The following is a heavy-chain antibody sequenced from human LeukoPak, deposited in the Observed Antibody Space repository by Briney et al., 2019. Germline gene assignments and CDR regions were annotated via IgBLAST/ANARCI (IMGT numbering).Heavy chain of an antibody. J-gene: IGHJ4*02. Sequence: SVKVSCKASGGTFSSYAISWVRQAPGQGLEWMGGITPIFGTANYAQKFQGRVTITADKSTSTAYMELSSLRSEDTAVYYCARERSVAGTLGYWGQGTLVTVSS. CDR3: ARERSVAGTLGY. CDR1: GGTFSSYA. CDR2: ITPIFGTA. D-gene: IGHD6-19*01. V-gene: IGHV1-69*06.